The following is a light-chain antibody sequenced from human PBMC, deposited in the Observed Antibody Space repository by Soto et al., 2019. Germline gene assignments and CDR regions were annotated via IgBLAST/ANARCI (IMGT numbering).Light chain of an antibody. J-gene: IGLJ2*01. CDR3: QVWESRSDHVV. Sequence: SYELTQPPSVSVAPGQTARFTCGGNDIGSKSVHWYQQRPGQAPVLVVYDDSERPSGIPERFSGSNSGNTATLTISRVEAGDEADYYCQVWESRSDHVVFGGGTKVTVL. CDR1: DIGSKS. CDR2: DDS. V-gene: IGLV3-21*02.